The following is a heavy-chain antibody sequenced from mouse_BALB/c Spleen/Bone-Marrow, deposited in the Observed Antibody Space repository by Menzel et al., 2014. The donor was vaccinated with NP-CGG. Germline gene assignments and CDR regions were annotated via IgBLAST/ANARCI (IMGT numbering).Heavy chain of an antibody. D-gene: IGHD1-1*01. V-gene: IGHV5-6*02. J-gene: IGHJ4*01. CDR1: GFTFSNYD. Sequence: DVKLVESGGDLVKPGGSLKLSCATSGFTFSNYDVSWVRQTPDKRLEWVAIISSGVSYTYYPDSVKGRFTISRDNAKNTLYLQMSSLKSEDTAMYFCARHNYGYFAMDYWGQGISVTVSS. CDR2: ISSGVSYT. CDR3: ARHNYGYFAMDY.